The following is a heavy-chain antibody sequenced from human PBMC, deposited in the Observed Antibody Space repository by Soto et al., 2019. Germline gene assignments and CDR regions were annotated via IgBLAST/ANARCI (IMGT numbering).Heavy chain of an antibody. J-gene: IGHJ6*02. D-gene: IGHD4-17*01. CDR2: IYTSGST. CDR1: GGSISSYY. CDR3: ARDRNPVTGGYYYYYYGMDV. Sequence: QVQLQESGPGLVKPSETLSLTCTVSGGSISSYYWSWIRQPAGKGLEWIGRIYTSGSTNYNPSLKSRVTMSVDTSKNQFSLKLSSVTAADTAVYYCARDRNPVTGGYYYYYYGMDVWGQGTTVTVSS. V-gene: IGHV4-4*07.